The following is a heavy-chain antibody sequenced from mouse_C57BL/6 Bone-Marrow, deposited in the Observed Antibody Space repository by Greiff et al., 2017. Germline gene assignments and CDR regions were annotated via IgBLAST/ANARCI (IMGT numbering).Heavy chain of an antibody. J-gene: IGHJ2*01. D-gene: IGHD6-1*01. Sequence: QVQLQQSGPELVKPGASVKISCKASGYTFTDYYINWVKQRPGQGLEWIGWLYPGSGNTKYNEKFKGKATLTVDTSSSTAYMQLSSLTSEDSAVYFCARRLARFDYWGQGTTLTVSS. CDR3: ARRLARFDY. CDR2: LYPGSGNT. CDR1: GYTFTDYY. V-gene: IGHV1-84*01.